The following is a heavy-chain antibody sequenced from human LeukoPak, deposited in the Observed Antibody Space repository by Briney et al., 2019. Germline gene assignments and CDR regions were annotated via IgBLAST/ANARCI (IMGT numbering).Heavy chain of an antibody. J-gene: IGHJ4*02. CDR2: KYYSGST. CDR3: ARGRSYGFDFDS. V-gene: IGHV4-61*01. Sequence: PSETLSLTCDVSGVSLNTCCYYWTWIRQPPGKGLEWIGYKYYSGSTRYKSLLRSRLTISLDTSKNQFSLRLTSVTAADTAVYYCARGRSYGFDFDSWGPGTLVIVSS. CDR1: GVSLNTCCYY. D-gene: IGHD5-18*01.